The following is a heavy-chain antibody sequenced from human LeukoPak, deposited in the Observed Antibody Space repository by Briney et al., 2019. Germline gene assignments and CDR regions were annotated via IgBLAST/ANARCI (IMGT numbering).Heavy chain of an antibody. J-gene: IGHJ4*02. D-gene: IGHD2-15*01. V-gene: IGHV3-30-3*01. CDR2: ISYDGSNK. CDR3: ARDRTVVAATRGYFDY. Sequence: PGGSLRLSCAASGFTFSSYAMHWVRRAPGKGLEWVAVISYDGSNKYYADSVKGRFTISRDNSKNTLYLQMNSLRAEDTAVYYCARDRTVVAATRGYFDYWGQGTLVTVSS. CDR1: GFTFSSYA.